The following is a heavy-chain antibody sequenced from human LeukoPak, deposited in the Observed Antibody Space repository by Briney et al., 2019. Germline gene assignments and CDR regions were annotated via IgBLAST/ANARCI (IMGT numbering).Heavy chain of an antibody. D-gene: IGHD3-10*01. CDR1: GFTFSSYA. V-gene: IGHV3-30-3*01. J-gene: IGHJ6*02. CDR3: ARVFSWSYGGGAYGMDV. Sequence: HPGGSLRLSCAASGFTFSSYAMHWVRQAPGKGLEWVAVISYDGSNKYYADSVKGRFTISRDNSKNTLYLQMNSLRAEDTAVYYCARVFSWSYGGGAYGMDVWGQGTTVTVSS. CDR2: ISYDGSNK.